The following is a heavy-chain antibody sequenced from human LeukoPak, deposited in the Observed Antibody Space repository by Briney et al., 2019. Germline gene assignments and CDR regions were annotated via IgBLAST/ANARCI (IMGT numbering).Heavy chain of an antibody. Sequence: GGSLRLSCAASGFTFSSYWMHWVRQAPGKGLMWVSRISSDASSILYADSVKGRFTISRDNAKNTLYLQMNSLRAEDTAVYYCAKSSRYFDWLFLDYWGQGTLVTVSS. D-gene: IGHD3-9*01. CDR3: AKSSRYFDWLFLDY. V-gene: IGHV3-74*01. J-gene: IGHJ4*02. CDR2: ISSDASSI. CDR1: GFTFSSYW.